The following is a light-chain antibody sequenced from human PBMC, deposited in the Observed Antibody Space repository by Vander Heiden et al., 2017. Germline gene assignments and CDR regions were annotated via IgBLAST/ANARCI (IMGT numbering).Light chain of an antibody. J-gene: IGLJ3*02. CDR3: NSRTPPTHVV. V-gene: IGLV2-14*01. CDR1: LNDIGADNY. CDR2: DFI. Sequence: QAALTQPVSVSGSPGQSITISCTGSLNDIGADNYVSWYQQHPGKAPKLIIYDFIYRPSGIFDRFSGSKSGNTASLSISGLQPEDEADYYCNSRTPPTHVVLGGGTKLTVL.